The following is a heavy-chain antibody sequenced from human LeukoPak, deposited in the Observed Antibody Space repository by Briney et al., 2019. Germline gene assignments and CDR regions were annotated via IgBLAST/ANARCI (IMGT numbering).Heavy chain of an antibody. J-gene: IGHJ1*01. CDR1: GFTVSSNY. CDR3: ARNIAVAGIAEYFRH. CDR2: IYSGGST. D-gene: IGHD6-19*01. Sequence: GGSLRLSCAASGFTVSSNYMSWVRQAPGKGLEWVSVIYSGGSTYYADSVKGRFTISRDNSKNTLYLQMNSLRAEDTAVYYCARNIAVAGIAEYFRHWGQGTLVTVSS. V-gene: IGHV3-53*01.